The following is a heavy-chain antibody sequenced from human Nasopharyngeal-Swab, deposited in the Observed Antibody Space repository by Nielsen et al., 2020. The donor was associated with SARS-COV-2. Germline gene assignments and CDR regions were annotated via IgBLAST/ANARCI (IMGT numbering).Heavy chain of an antibody. V-gene: IGHV1-69*13. D-gene: IGHD3-3*01. Sequence: SVKVSCKASGGTFSSYAISWVRQAPGQGLEWMGGIIPIFGTANYAQKFQGRVTITADESTSTACMELSSLRSEDTAVYYCARAVRYYDFWSGYSPGFESYYYYGMDVWGQGTTVTVSS. CDR3: ARAVRYYDFWSGYSPGFESYYYYGMDV. CDR1: GGTFSSYA. CDR2: IIPIFGTA. J-gene: IGHJ6*02.